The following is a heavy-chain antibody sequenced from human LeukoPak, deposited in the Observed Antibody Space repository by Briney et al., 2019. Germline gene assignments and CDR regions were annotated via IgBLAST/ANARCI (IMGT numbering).Heavy chain of an antibody. J-gene: IGHJ4*02. CDR3: ARDFDWGSGH. V-gene: IGHV3-74*01. CDR2: INGDGSLT. D-gene: IGHD7-27*01. CDR1: EFAFSNYW. Sequence: PGGSLRLSCAASEFAFSNYWMHWVHQAPGWGLIWVSRINGDGSLTNYADSVKGRFTISRDNAKNTLYLQMNSLKAEDTAVYYCARDFDWGSGHWGQGTLVTVSS.